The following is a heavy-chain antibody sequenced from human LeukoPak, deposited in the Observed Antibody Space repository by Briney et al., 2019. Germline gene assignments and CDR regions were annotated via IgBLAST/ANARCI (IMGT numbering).Heavy chain of an antibody. CDR1: GYTFTSYD. CDR2: MNPNSGNT. Sequence: ASVKVSCKASGYTFTSYDNNWVRQATGQGLEWMGWMNPNSGNTGYAQKFQGRVTMTRNTSISTAYMELSSLRSEDTAVYYCARGQDYYDSSGYYFGYYYYGMDVWGQGTTVTVSS. CDR3: ARGQDYYDSSGYYFGYYYYGMDV. J-gene: IGHJ6*02. D-gene: IGHD3-22*01. V-gene: IGHV1-8*01.